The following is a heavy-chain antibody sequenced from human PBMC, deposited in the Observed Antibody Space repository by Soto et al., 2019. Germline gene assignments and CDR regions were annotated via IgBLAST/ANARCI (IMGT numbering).Heavy chain of an antibody. CDR1: GFTFTSYS. V-gene: IGHV3-48*04. J-gene: IGHJ6*03. CDR2: IRGTT. CDR3: AKGLISGYDDYYYYYMDV. D-gene: IGHD5-12*01. Sequence: GGSLRLSCAASGFTFTSYSMNWVRQAPGKGLEWVSYIRGTTHYADSVKGRFTISRDNAKNSLYLQMNSLRAEDTALYYRAKGLISGYDDYYYYYMDVWGKGTTVTVSS.